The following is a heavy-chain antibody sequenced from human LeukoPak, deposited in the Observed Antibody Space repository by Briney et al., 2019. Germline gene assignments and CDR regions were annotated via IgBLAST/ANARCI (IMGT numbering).Heavy chain of an antibody. Sequence: GGSLRLSCAASGFTFSSYEMNWVRQAPGKGLEWVSYISSSGSTIYYADSVKGRFTISRDNAKNSLYLQMNSLRAEDTAVYYCARFQRFLEWLFSYDALDIWGQGTMVTVSS. V-gene: IGHV3-48*03. CDR1: GFTFSSYE. CDR3: ARFQRFLEWLFSYDALDI. J-gene: IGHJ3*02. CDR2: ISSSGSTI. D-gene: IGHD3-3*01.